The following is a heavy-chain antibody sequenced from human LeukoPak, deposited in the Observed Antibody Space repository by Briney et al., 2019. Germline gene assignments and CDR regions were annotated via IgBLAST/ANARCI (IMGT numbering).Heavy chain of an antibody. D-gene: IGHD2-2*01. CDR2: IIPIFGTA. V-gene: IGHV1-69*05. J-gene: IGHJ4*02. CDR3: ASRLYCSNTRCRNFPFAY. CDR1: GGTFSSYA. Sequence: SVKVSCKASGGTFSSYAISWVRQAPGQGLEWMGRIIPIFGTANYAQKFQGRVTITTDESTSTAYMELSSLRSEDTAVYYCASRLYCSNTRCRNFPFAYWGQGTLVTVSS.